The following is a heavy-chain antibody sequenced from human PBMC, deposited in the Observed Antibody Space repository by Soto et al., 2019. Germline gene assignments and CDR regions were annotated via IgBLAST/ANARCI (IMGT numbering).Heavy chain of an antibody. J-gene: IGHJ6*03. D-gene: IGHD6-13*01. Sequence: QLQLQESGPGLVKPSQTLSLTCAVSGGSISNGGYYWSCIRQHPGKGLEWIGSIYFSGSTYYNPSLKSRVTISVATPKNQFSLKLSSVTAADTAVYYCARDSPSQQPNHRWGGGYMDVWGKGTTVTVSS. V-gene: IGHV4-31*11. CDR1: GGSISNGGYY. CDR3: ARDSPSQQPNHRWGGGYMDV. CDR2: IYFSGST.